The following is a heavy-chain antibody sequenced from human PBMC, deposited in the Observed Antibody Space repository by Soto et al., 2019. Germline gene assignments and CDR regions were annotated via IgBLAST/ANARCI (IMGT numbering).Heavy chain of an antibody. V-gene: IGHV4-39*07. J-gene: IGHJ5*02. D-gene: IGHD2-15*01. CDR2: IYYSGST. Sequence: PSETLSLTCTVSGSSISGSSYYWGWIRPPPGKGLEWIGGIYYSGSTYYNPSLKSRVTISVDTSKNQFSLNLTSVTAADTAVYYCARDVVVAATGFDPWGQGTLVTVSS. CDR1: GSSISGSSYY. CDR3: ARDVVVAATGFDP.